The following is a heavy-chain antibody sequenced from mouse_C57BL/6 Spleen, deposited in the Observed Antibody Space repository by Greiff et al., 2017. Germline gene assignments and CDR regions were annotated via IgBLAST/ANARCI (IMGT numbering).Heavy chain of an antibody. D-gene: IGHD2-1*01. Sequence: EVQLQQSGAELVRPGASVKLSCTASGFNIKDYYMHWVKQRPEQGLEWIGRIDPEDGDTEYAPKFKGKATMTADTSSNTAYLQLSSLTSEDTAVYYCTTEIYYGNAWFAYWGQGTLVTVSA. CDR2: IDPEDGDT. V-gene: IGHV14-1*01. CDR3: TTEIYYGNAWFAY. CDR1: GFNIKDYY. J-gene: IGHJ3*01.